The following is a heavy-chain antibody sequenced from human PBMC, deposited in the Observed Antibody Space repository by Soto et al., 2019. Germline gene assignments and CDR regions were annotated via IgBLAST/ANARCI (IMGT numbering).Heavy chain of an antibody. D-gene: IGHD2-15*01. CDR1: GYSFTSYW. V-gene: IGHV5-51*01. CDR3: ARPRTVVAPGLDYHYYGMDV. CDR2: IYPGDSDT. J-gene: IGHJ6*02. Sequence: GESLKISCKGSGYSFTSYWIGWVRQMPGKGLEWMGIIYPGDSDTRYSPSFQGQVTISADKSISTAYLQWSSLKASDTAMYYCARPRTVVAPGLDYHYYGMDVWGQGTTVTVSS.